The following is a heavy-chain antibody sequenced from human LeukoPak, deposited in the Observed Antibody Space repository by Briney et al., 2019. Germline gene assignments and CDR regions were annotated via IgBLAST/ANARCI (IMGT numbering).Heavy chain of an antibody. D-gene: IGHD6-19*01. CDR3: ARGRTIAVAGTAPLLY. J-gene: IGHJ4*02. Sequence: ASVKVSCKASGYTFTSYAMNWVRQATGQGLEWMGWINTNTGNPTYAEGFTGRFVFSLNPSVSTAYLQISSLKAEDTSVYYCARGRTIAVAGTAPLLYWGQGTLVTVSS. V-gene: IGHV7-4-1*02. CDR1: GYTFTSYA. CDR2: INTNTGNP.